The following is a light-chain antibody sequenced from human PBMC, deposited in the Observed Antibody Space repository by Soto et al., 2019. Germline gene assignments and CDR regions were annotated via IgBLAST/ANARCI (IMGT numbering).Light chain of an antibody. J-gene: IGLJ2*01. CDR2: LEGSGSY. CDR3: ETWDSNILV. CDR1: SGHSSYI. Sequence: QLVLTQSSSASASLGSSVKLTCTLSSGHSSYIIAWHQQQPGKAPRYLMKLEGSGSYNKGSGVPDRFSGSSSGADRYLTISNLQFEDEADYYYETWDSNILVFGGGTKLTVL. V-gene: IGLV4-60*02.